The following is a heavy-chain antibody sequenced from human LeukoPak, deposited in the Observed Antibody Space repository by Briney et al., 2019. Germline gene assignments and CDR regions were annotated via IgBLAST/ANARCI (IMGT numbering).Heavy chain of an antibody. CDR1: GYTFTGYY. Sequence: GASVKVSCKASGYTFTGYYMHWVRQAPGQGLEWMGWINPNSGGTNYAQKFQGRVTMTRDKSIRTAYMELSRLTSDDTAVYYCARNIWFGESADAFDIWGQGTMVTDSS. J-gene: IGHJ3*02. CDR3: ARNIWFGESADAFDI. CDR2: INPNSGGT. D-gene: IGHD3-10*01. V-gene: IGHV1-2*02.